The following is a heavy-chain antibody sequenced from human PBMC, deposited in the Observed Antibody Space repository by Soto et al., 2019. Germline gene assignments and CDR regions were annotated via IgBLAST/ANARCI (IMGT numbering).Heavy chain of an antibody. CDR1: GGSISSRGYY. J-gene: IGHJ5*02. CDR3: ATSNWFDP. V-gene: IGHV4-39*01. CDR2: IYYSGST. Sequence: QLQLQESGPGLVKPSETLSLTCTVSGGSISSRGYYWGWIRQPPGKGLEWIGTIYYSGSTYSNPSLKSRVTISVDTSRNQFSLKLSSVPAADTAVYYCATSNWFDPWGQGTLVTVSS.